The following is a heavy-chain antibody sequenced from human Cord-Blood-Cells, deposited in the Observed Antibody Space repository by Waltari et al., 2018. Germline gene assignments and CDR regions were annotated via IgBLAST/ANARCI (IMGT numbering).Heavy chain of an antibody. CDR2: ISYDGSNK. J-gene: IGHJ3*02. CDR3: ARVRGSSGYYFDAFDI. Sequence: QVQLVESGGGVVQPGRSLRLSCAASGFTFSSYAMHWVRQAPGKERGWVAVISYDGSNKYYADSVKGRFTISRDKSKNTLYLQMNSLRAEDTAVYYCARVRGSSGYYFDAFDIWGQGTMVTVSS. D-gene: IGHD3-22*01. CDR1: GFTFSSYA. V-gene: IGHV3-30-3*01.